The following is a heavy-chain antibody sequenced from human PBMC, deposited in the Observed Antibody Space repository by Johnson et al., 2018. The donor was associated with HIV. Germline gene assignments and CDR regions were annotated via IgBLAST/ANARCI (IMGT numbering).Heavy chain of an antibody. CDR1: GLTVRINY. CDR3: ARGKAFDI. J-gene: IGHJ3*02. Sequence: EQLVESGGGLVQPGGSLRLSCAASGLTVRINYMSWVRQAPGKGLEWVSGINWNGGSTSYAGSVKGRFTISRDNAKNSMYLQMNSLRAGDTAVYYCARGKAFDIWGQGTMVTVSS. CDR2: INWNGGST. V-gene: IGHV3-20*04.